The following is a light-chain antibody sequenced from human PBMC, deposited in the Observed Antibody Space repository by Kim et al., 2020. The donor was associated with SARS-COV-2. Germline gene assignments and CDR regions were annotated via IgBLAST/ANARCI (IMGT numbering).Light chain of an antibody. CDR1: QSVSTN. CDR3: QQYNKVPYT. J-gene: IGKJ2*01. V-gene: IGKV3-15*01. CDR2: GAS. Sequence: SLSPVERATLSCRASQSVSTNLAWYQHKRGQAPRLLIYGASTRATGIPATFSGSGSGTEFTLTISSLQSEDLAVYFCQQYNKVPYTFGQGTKLEI.